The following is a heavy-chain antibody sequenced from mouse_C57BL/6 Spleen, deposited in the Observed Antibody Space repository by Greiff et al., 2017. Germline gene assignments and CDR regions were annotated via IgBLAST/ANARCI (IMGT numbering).Heavy chain of an antibody. D-gene: IGHD3-2*02. V-gene: IGHV1-63*01. CDR1: GYTFTNYW. J-gene: IGHJ2*01. Sequence: QVQLQQSGAELVRPGTSVKMSCKASGYTFTNYWIGWAKQRPGHGLEWIGDIYPGGGYTNYNEKFKGKATLTADKSSSTAYMQFSSLTSEDSAIYYCARPDSSGYGYFDYWGQGTTLTVSS. CDR2: IYPGGGYT. CDR3: ARPDSSGYGYFDY.